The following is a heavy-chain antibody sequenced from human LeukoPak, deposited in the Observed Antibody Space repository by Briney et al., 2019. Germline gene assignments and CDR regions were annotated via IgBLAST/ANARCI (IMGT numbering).Heavy chain of an antibody. V-gene: IGHV1-8*01. CDR3: ARVIGTDSGSYSGALDI. CDR2: MNPNSGNT. Sequence: ASVKVSCKASGYTFTSYDINWVRQATGQGLEWMGWMNPNSGNTGYAQKFQGRVTVTRNTSISTAYMELSSLRSEDTAVYYCARVIGTDSGSYSGALDIWGQGTMVTVSS. CDR1: GYTFTSYD. D-gene: IGHD1-26*01. J-gene: IGHJ3*02.